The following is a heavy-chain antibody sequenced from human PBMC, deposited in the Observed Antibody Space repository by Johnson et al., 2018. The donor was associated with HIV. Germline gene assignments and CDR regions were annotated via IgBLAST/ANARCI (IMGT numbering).Heavy chain of an antibody. D-gene: IGHD6-13*01. CDR3: AREGGIAAAGTDAFDI. Sequence: VQLVESGGGLMQPGGSLRLSCAASGFTFSSYWMSWVRQAPGKGLEWVANIKQDGSEKYYVDSVKGRFTISRDNAKNSLYLQMNSLRAEDTAVYYCAREGGIAAAGTDAFDIWGQGTMVTVSS. V-gene: IGHV3-7*01. CDR1: GFTFSSYW. J-gene: IGHJ3*02. CDR2: IKQDGSEK.